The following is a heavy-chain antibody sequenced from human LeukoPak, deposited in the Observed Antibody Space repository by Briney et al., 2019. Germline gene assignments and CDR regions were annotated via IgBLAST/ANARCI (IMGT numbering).Heavy chain of an antibody. CDR2: IYYSGST. V-gene: IGHV4-59*01. CDR3: ARNSQTYYYGSGSYYYYFDY. J-gene: IGHJ4*02. D-gene: IGHD3-10*01. Sequence: SETLSLTCTGSGGSISSYYWSWIRQPPGKGLEWIGYIYYSGSTNYNPSLKSRVTISVDTSKNQFSLKLSSVTAADTAVYYCARNSQTYYYGSGSYYYYFDYWGQGTLVTVSS. CDR1: GGSISSYY.